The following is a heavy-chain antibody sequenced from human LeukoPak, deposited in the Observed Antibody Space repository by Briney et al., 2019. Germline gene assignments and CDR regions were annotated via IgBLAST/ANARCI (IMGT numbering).Heavy chain of an antibody. D-gene: IGHD3-22*01. CDR1: GGSMSSYY. V-gene: IGHV4-59*01. CDR3: ARGRDYHDSTGYYA. CDR2: IYYSGST. Sequence: SETLSLTCTVSGGSMSSYYWSWIRQPPGKGLECIGYIYYSGSTYYNPALKSRVTISVDTSKNQFSLKLSSVTTADTAVYYCARGRDYHDSTGYYAWGQGTLVTVSS. J-gene: IGHJ5*02.